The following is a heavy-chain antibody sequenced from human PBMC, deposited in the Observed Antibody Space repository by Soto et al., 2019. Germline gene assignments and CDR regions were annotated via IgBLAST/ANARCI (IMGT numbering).Heavy chain of an antibody. CDR2: IIPIFGTA. J-gene: IGHJ6*02. Sequence: QVQLVQSGAEVKKPGSSVKVSCKAPGGTFSSYAISWVRQAPGQGLEWLGGIIPIFGTAKYAQKFQGRVTITADESTCTGYMELSSLRAEDTAVYYCARSQGGSSSLDIYYYYYYGMDVWGQGTTVNVSS. CDR1: GGTFSSYA. V-gene: IGHV1-69*01. CDR3: ARSQGGSSSLDIYYYYYYGMDV. D-gene: IGHD2-15*01.